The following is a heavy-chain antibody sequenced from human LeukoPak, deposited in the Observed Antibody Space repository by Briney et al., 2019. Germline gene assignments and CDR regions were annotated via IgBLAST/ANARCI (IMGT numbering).Heavy chain of an antibody. Sequence: APVKVSCKASGGTFSSYAISWVRQAPGQGLEWMGGIIPIFGTANYAQKFQGRVTITTDESTSTAYMELSSLRSEDTAVYYCARDSRSSWYRGYYYYYYMDVWGKGTTVTVSS. CDR3: ARDSRSSWYRGYYYYYYMDV. CDR1: GGTFSSYA. D-gene: IGHD6-13*01. V-gene: IGHV1-69*05. CDR2: IIPIFGTA. J-gene: IGHJ6*03.